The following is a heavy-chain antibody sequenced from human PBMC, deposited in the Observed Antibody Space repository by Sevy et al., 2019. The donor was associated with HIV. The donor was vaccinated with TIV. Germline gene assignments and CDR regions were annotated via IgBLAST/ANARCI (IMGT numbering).Heavy chain of an antibody. D-gene: IGHD3-16*01. CDR3: ARGRITFFDD. V-gene: IGHV4-39*01. J-gene: IGHJ4*02. CDR2: IYCGGST. CDR1: GGPISTCTNF. Sequence: SETLSLTCIVSGGPISTCTNFWGWIRQPPGKGLEWIGSIYCGGSTYYNPSLKSRVAISVDTSKNQFSLKVNSVSAADTAVYYSARGRITFFDDWGQGALVTVSS.